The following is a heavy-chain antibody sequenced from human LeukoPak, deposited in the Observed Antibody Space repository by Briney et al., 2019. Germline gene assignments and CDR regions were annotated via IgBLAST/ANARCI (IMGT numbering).Heavy chain of an antibody. V-gene: IGHV1-24*01. D-gene: IGHD3-16*01. CDR2: FDPEDGET. CDR1: GYTLTELS. J-gene: IGHJ2*01. CDR3: ATDIRGRRGWYFDL. Sequence: ASVKVSCKVSGYTLTELSMHCVRRAPGKGLEWMGGFDPEDGETIYAQKFQGRVTMTEDTSTDTAYMELSSLRSEDTAVYYCATDIRGRRGWYFDLWGRGTLVTVSS.